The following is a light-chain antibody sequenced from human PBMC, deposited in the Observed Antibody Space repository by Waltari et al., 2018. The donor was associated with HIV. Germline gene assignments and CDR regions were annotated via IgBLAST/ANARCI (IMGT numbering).Light chain of an antibody. CDR3: QAWDSATGV. CDR1: KLGGKY. Sequence: SYELTQPPSVSVSPGQTASITCSGNKLGGKYASWYQQKPGQSPVLVIYQDNRRPSGIPERFSGSNSGNTATLTISGTQTVDEADYYCQAWDSATGVFGGGTNLTVL. J-gene: IGLJ2*01. V-gene: IGLV3-1*01. CDR2: QDN.